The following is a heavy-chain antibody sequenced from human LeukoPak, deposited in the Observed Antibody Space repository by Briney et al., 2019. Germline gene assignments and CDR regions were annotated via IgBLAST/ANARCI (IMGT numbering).Heavy chain of an antibody. CDR3: ARAKLELRYDWFDP. CDR2: IWYDGSNK. D-gene: IGHD1-7*01. Sequence: GGPLRLSCAASGFTFSSYGMHWVRQAPGKGLEWVAVIWYDGSNKYYADSVKSRFTISRDNSKNTLYLQMNSLRAEDTAVYYCARAKLELRYDWFDPWGQGTLVTVSS. V-gene: IGHV3-33*01. J-gene: IGHJ5*02. CDR1: GFTFSSYG.